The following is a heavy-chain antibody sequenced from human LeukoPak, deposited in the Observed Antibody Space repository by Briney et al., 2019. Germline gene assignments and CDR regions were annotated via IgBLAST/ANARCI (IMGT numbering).Heavy chain of an antibody. CDR3: ARRPPVPFRAFDI. D-gene: IGHD2/OR15-2a*01. Sequence: GQSLQISCKGSGYSFTSYWIGWVRQMPGKGLEWMGIIYPGDSDTRYSPSFQGQVTISADKSISTAYLQWSSLKASDTAMYYCARRPPVPFRAFDIWGQGTMVTVSS. J-gene: IGHJ3*02. CDR1: GYSFTSYW. V-gene: IGHV5-51*01. CDR2: IYPGDSDT.